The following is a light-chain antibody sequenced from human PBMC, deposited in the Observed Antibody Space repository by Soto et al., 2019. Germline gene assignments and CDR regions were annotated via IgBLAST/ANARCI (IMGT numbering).Light chain of an antibody. CDR2: DVA. CDR1: SNDLARSNY. V-gene: IGLV2-11*01. Sequence: VLTPPGPVSGSPTQSLTISCTGSSNDLARSNYLTWYQEHRSEAPKRGVYDVAQRPAGVSYRLSGDKPRTTPFLTISGLQADDEASYCCCSCAGSDVLVFGSGTTVTV. CDR3: CSCAGSDVLV. J-gene: IGLJ1*01.